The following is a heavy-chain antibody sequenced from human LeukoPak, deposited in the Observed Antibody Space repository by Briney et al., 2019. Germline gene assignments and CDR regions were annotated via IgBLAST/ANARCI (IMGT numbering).Heavy chain of an antibody. D-gene: IGHD4-17*01. CDR2: INHSGST. CDR1: GGSFSGYY. V-gene: IGHV4-34*01. J-gene: IGHJ6*03. Sequence: SETLSLTCAVYGGSFSGYYWSWIRQPPRKGLEWIGEINHSGSTNYNPSLKSRVTISVDTSKNQFSLKLSSVTAADTAVYYCARLTVTGGLYYYYYMDVWGKGTTVTVSS. CDR3: ARLTVTGGLYYYYYMDV.